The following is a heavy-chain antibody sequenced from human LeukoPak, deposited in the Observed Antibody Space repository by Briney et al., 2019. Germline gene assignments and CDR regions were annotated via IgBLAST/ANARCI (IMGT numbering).Heavy chain of an antibody. CDR3: ARVLGDNSGNYPFDY. V-gene: IGHV3-30*14. CDR2: ISYDGSNK. CDR1: GFTFSSYA. J-gene: IGHJ4*02. Sequence: GGSLRLSCAASGFTFSSYAMHWVRQAPGKGLEWVAVISYDGSNKYYADSVKGRFTISRDNSKNTLYLQMNSLRAEDTAVYYCARVLGDNSGNYPFDYWGQGTLVTVSS. D-gene: IGHD1-26*01.